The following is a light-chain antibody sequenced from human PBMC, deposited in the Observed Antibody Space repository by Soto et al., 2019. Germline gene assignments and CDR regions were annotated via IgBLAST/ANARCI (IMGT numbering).Light chain of an antibody. J-gene: IGKJ5*01. CDR2: AAS. Sequence: DIQMTQSPSSVSASVGDRVTITCRASQDISSWLAWYQQKPGKAPNLLIYAASSLESGVPSRFSGSGSGTDFTLTISNLQPEDFATYYCQQVNSFPSTFGQGTRLEMK. CDR1: QDISSW. V-gene: IGKV1-12*02. CDR3: QQVNSFPST.